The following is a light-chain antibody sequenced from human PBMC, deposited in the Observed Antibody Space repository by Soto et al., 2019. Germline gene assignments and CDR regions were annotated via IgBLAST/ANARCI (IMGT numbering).Light chain of an antibody. CDR3: SSYTSSSTRV. V-gene: IGLV2-14*03. CDR1: SSDVGGYNY. Sequence: QSALTQPASVSESPGQSITISCTGTSSDVGGYNYVSWYQQHPGKAPKLMIYDVSNRPSGVSNRCSGSKSGNTASLTISGLQAEDEADYYCSSYTSSSTRVFGGGTKVTVL. J-gene: IGLJ3*02. CDR2: DVS.